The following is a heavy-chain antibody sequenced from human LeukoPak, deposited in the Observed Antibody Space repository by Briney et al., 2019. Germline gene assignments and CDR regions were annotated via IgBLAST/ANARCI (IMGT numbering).Heavy chain of an antibody. J-gene: IGHJ4*02. D-gene: IGHD5-18*01. CDR3: AKMDTAMVEYFDY. V-gene: IGHV3-23*01. Sequence: GGSLRLSRAASGFTFSSYAMSWVRQAPGKGLKCVSAISGSGGSTYYADSVKGRFTISRDNSKNTLYLQMNSLRAEDTAVYYCAKMDTAMVEYFDYWGQGTLVTVSS. CDR2: ISGSGGST. CDR1: GFTFSSYA.